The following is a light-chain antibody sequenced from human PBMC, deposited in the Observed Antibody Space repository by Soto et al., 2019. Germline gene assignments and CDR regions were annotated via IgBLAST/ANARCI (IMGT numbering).Light chain of an antibody. V-gene: IGLV2-14*01. J-gene: IGLJ2*01. CDR1: SSDVGDYNY. CDR3: SSSTSSSTPRVV. Sequence: QSALTQPASVSGSPGQSITISCTGTSSDVGDYNYVSWYQQHPGKAPKLMIYDANNRPSGVSNRFTGSKSGNTASLTISGLQAEDEADYYCSSSTSSSTPRVVFGGGTKLTVL. CDR2: DAN.